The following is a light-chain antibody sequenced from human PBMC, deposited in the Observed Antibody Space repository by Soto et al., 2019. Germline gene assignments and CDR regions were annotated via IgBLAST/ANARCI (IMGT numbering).Light chain of an antibody. CDR3: QQYGNSPWA. CDR2: GVS. CDR1: QSVSSSY. J-gene: IGKJ1*01. Sequence: EIVLTQSPGTLSLSPGKRATLSCRASQSVSSSYLAWYQQKPGQTPRLLIHGVSSRATGIPDRFSGSGSGTDFTLTISRLESEDVAVYYCQQYGNSPWAFGQGTKVDI. V-gene: IGKV3-20*01.